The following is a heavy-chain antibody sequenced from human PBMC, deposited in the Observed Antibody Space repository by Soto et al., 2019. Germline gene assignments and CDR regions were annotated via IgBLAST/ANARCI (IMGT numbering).Heavy chain of an antibody. V-gene: IGHV1-58*01. D-gene: IGHD1-7*01. CDR1: GFTFTSSA. J-gene: IGHJ6*02. CDR3: AAGLQLPLDYYYGMDV. Sequence: SVKVSCKASGFTFTSSALHWVRQARGQRLEWIGWIVVGSGNTNYAQKFQERVTITRDMSTSTAYMELSSLRSEDTAVYYCAAGLQLPLDYYYGMDVWGQGTTVTVSS. CDR2: IVVGSGNT.